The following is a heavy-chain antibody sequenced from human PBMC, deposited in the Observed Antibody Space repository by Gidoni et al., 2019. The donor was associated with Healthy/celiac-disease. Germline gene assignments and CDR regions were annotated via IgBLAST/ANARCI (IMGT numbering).Heavy chain of an antibody. V-gene: IGHV4-61*02. Sequence: QVQLQESGPGLVKPSQTLSLTCPVSGGSISSGSYYWRWIRQPAGKGLEWIGRIYTSGSTNYNPSLKSRVTISVDTSKNQFSLKLSSVTAADTAVYYCASKDYDFWSITWGQGTLVTVSS. CDR2: IYTSGST. CDR3: ASKDYDFWSIT. J-gene: IGHJ5*02. CDR1: GGSISSGSYY. D-gene: IGHD3-3*01.